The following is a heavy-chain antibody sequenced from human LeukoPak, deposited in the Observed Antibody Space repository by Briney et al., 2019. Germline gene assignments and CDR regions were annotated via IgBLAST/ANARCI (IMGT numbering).Heavy chain of an antibody. CDR3: ARDLTTVTWGRFDY. J-gene: IGHJ4*02. V-gene: IGHV1-2*02. CDR1: GYTFTGYH. CDR2: INPNSGGT. D-gene: IGHD4-17*01. Sequence: VASVKVSCKASGYTFTGYHMHWVRQAPGQGLEWMGWINPNSGGTNYAQKFQGRVTMTRDTSISTAYMELSRLRSDDTAVYYCARDLTTVTWGRFDYWGQGTLVTVSS.